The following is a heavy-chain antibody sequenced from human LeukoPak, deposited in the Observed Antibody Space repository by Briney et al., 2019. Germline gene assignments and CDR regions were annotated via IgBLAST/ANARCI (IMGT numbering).Heavy chain of an antibody. CDR1: GYTFTGYY. Sequence: GASVKVFCKASGYTFTGYYMHWVRQAPGQALEWMGCINPNSGNTGYAQKFQDRVTMTRNTSISTAYMELSSLRSEDTAVYYCARGFRYSSGWYLPHLYYVDVWGKGTTVNISS. V-gene: IGHV1-8*02. CDR2: INPNSGNT. CDR3: ARGFRYSSGWYLPHLYYVDV. D-gene: IGHD6-19*01. J-gene: IGHJ6*03.